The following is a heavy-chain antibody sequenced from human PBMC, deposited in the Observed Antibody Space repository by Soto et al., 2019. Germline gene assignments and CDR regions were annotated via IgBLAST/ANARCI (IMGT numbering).Heavy chain of an antibody. D-gene: IGHD6-13*01. CDR1: GFTFSSYA. CDR3: AKEGSSRGGAFDI. V-gene: IGHV3-23*01. J-gene: IGHJ3*02. Sequence: EVQLLESGGGLVQPGGSLRLSCAASGFTFSSYAMSWVRQAPGKGLEWVSAISGRGGNTYYADSVKGRFTVSRDNSKNTLYLKMNSLRAEDTAVYYCAKEGSSRGGAFDIWGQGTMVTVSA. CDR2: ISGRGGNT.